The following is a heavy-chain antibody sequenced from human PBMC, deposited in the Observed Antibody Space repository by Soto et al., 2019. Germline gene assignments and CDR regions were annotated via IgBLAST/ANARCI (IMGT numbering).Heavy chain of an antibody. D-gene: IGHD3-10*01. CDR1: GFSFSDHS. J-gene: IGHJ4*02. CDR3: ARLPEGSLVPA. Sequence: VESGGGLVSPGGSLRLSCVASGFSFSDHSMHWVRRAPGKGLQGISYISSNGATTYYADSVKGRFTVSRDHAKNALFLQMNSLGDDDTATYYCARLPEGSLVPAWGQGARVTVSP. V-gene: IGHV3-48*02. CDR2: ISSNGATT.